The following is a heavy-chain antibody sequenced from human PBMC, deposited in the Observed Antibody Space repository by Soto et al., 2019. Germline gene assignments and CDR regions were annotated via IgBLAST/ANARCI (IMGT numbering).Heavy chain of an antibody. CDR3: AREVAVAGIFFAVNY. J-gene: IGHJ4*02. Sequence: PSETLSLTCTVSGGSVSSGSYYWSWIRQPPGKGLEWIGYIYYSGSTNYNPSLKSRVTISVDTSKNQFSLKLSSVTAADTAVYYCAREVAVAGIFFAVNYWGQGTLVTVSS. V-gene: IGHV4-61*01. D-gene: IGHD6-19*01. CDR2: IYYSGST. CDR1: GGSVSSGSYY.